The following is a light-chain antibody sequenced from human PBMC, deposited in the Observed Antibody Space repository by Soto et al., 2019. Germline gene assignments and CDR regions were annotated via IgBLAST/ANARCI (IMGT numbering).Light chain of an antibody. V-gene: IGKV1-33*01. J-gene: IGKJ4*02. CDR1: QDIKNY. CDR2: DAS. Sequence: DIQMTQSPSSLSASVGDRVTITCQASQDIKNYLNWYQQKPGKAPNLLIYDASNLNTGVPSRFSGSGSGTTFTFTISSLQPEDISTVYCQQYDHLPPLSFGGGTKVEIK. CDR3: QQYDHLPPLS.